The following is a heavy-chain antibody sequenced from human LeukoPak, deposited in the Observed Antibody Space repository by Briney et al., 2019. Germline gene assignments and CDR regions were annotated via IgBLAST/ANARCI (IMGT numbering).Heavy chain of an antibody. Sequence: GGSLRLSCAASGFTFSKYWMLWVRQAPGKGLESVSRINTDGTVTTYADSVKGRFTVPRDNADNTMFLQMNSVRDEDTAVYYCATKQWLAPPPDSWGQGTPVTVSS. CDR1: GFTFSKYW. D-gene: IGHD6-19*01. CDR3: ATKQWLAPPPDS. J-gene: IGHJ4*02. V-gene: IGHV3-74*01. CDR2: INTDGTVT.